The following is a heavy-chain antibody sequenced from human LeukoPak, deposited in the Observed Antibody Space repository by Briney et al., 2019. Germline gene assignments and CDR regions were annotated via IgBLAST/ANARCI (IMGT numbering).Heavy chain of an antibody. D-gene: IGHD6-13*01. CDR1: GDSISSVNYY. V-gene: IGHV4-61*02. CDR2: FNTGGNT. J-gene: IGHJ4*02. Sequence: SETLSLTCTVSGDSISSVNYYWSWIRQPAGTGREYIGRFNTGGNTYYNPSLKSRVTISLDTSKNLLSLRLSSVTAADTAVYYCARAPRQQLFPVYWGQGTLVTVSS. CDR3: ARAPRQQLFPVY.